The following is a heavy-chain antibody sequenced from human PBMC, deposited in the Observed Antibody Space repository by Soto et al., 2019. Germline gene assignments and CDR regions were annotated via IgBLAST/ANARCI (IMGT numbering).Heavy chain of an antibody. J-gene: IGHJ4*02. CDR3: ASGTFNDISFDS. V-gene: IGHV4-31*03. D-gene: IGHD2-21*01. CDR1: GGSIDTGGFY. Sequence: QVQLQESGPGLVKPSQTLTLTCSVSGGSIDTGGFYWSWARQLPGKGLQWIGYIYYTGAAYYNPALKSRVVISFDTSANQFSLSLTSLTAADTAGYYCASGTFNDISFDSWGQGRLVTVSS. CDR2: IYYTGAA.